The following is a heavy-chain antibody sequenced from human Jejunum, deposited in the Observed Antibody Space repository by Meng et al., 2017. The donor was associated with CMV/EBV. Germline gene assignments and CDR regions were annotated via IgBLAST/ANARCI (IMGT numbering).Heavy chain of an antibody. CDR3: ARGVHGRYCPTSTCYPVDY. V-gene: IGHV4-39*07. J-gene: IGHJ4*02. CDR2: LYNAGPT. CDR1: YY. Sequence: YYCGWIRHLPGKGLEWIGNLYNAGPTYYNPSLKSRATISVDRSRDLFSLKLDSVTAADTAVYYCARGVHGRYCPTSTCYPVDYWGQGTLVTVSS. D-gene: IGHD2-2*01.